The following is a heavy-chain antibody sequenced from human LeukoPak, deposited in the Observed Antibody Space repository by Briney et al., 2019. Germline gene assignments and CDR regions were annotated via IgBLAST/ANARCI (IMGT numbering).Heavy chain of an antibody. Sequence: SETLSLTCSVSGDSISSSSYYWGWIRQPPGKGLEWIGSIFYSGSTYYNPSLKSRVTISVDTSNNQFSLKLSSVTAADTAVYYCARVVAAPRGWFDPWGQGTLVTVSS. CDR2: IFYSGST. J-gene: IGHJ5*02. D-gene: IGHD2-15*01. V-gene: IGHV4-39*07. CDR1: GDSISSSSYY. CDR3: ARVVAAPRGWFDP.